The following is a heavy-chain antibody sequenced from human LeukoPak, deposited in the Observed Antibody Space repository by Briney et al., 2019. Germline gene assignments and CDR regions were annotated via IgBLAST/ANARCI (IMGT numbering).Heavy chain of an antibody. D-gene: IGHD3-10*01. CDR1: GYTFTDYY. J-gene: IGHJ3*02. V-gene: IGHV1-2*06. CDR3: ARVGDLPGNPFDI. CDR2: INPNSGGT. Sequence: ASVKVSCKASGYTFTDYYMHWMRQAPGQGLEWMGRINPNSGGTNYAQKFQGRVTMTRDTSISTAYMELSRLRSDDTAVYYCARVGDLPGNPFDIWGQGTMVTVSS.